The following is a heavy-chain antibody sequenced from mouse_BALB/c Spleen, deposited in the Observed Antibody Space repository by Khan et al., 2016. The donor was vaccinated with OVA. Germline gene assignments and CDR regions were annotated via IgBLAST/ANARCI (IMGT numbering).Heavy chain of an antibody. CDR3: ASGWGAWFPY. CDR1: GYTFTDYN. CDR2: IYPGSNNT. D-gene: IGHD2-3*01. Sequence: QVRLQQSGAELARPGASVKLSCKASGYTFTDYNINWVKQRTGQGLEWIGEIYPGSNNTYYNEKFKGKATLTADKSSSTAYMQLSSLTSEDSAVYFCASGWGAWFPYWGQGTLVTVSA. V-gene: IGHV1-77*01. J-gene: IGHJ3*01.